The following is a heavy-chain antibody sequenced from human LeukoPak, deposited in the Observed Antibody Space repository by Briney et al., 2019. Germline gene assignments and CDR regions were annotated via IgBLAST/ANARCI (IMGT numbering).Heavy chain of an antibody. D-gene: IGHD6-19*01. J-gene: IGHJ4*02. V-gene: IGHV3-23*01. Sequence: PGGSLRLSCAASGFTFSNYAMSWVRQAPGKGLEWVSAIGGGGGSTYYADSVKGRFTISRDNSKNTLYLQMSSLRTEDTAVYYCVRSPLAGWYLDYWGQGTLVTVSS. CDR2: IGGGGGST. CDR3: VRSPLAGWYLDY. CDR1: GFTFSNYA.